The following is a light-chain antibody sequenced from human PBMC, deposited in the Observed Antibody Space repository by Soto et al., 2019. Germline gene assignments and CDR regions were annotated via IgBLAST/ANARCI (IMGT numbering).Light chain of an antibody. CDR1: SSNIGAGYD. J-gene: IGLJ2*01. CDR2: GNS. Sequence: QAVVTQPPSVSGAPGQRVTISCTGSSSNIGAGYDVHWYQQLPGTAPKLLIYGNSNRPSGVPDRFSGSKSGTSASLAITGLKAEDEADYYCHSYDSSLSGLVVFGGGTKVTVL. CDR3: HSYDSSLSGLVV. V-gene: IGLV1-40*01.